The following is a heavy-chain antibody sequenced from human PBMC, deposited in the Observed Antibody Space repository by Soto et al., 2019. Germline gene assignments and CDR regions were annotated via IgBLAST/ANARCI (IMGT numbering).Heavy chain of an antibody. CDR2: IYDSGST. Sequence: QVQLQESGPGLVSPSQTLSLTCTVSGGSITNDGYYWSWIRQHPGKGLEWIGFIYDSGSTSYNPSLRSRVTISVAPSKNQFSLKLSSVTAADTAVYYCARDQNAIFDTWGQGTLVTVSS. CDR1: GGSITNDGYY. D-gene: IGHD1-1*01. CDR3: ARDQNAIFDT. J-gene: IGHJ5*02. V-gene: IGHV4-31*03.